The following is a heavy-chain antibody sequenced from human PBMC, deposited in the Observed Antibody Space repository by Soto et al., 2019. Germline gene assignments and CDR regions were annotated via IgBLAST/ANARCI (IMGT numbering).Heavy chain of an antibody. V-gene: IGHV3-21*01. D-gene: IGHD3-16*01. CDR2: IGSRTSDI. CDR1: GWRLTRHT. Sequence: LSVACAGCGWRLTRHTKKWVRQSPGKGLEWVSFIGSRTSDIYYADSVKGRFTISRDNAKNSLYLDLTRLRAEDTAVYFRVRDPYDSSGYQNTFDMCGQGTIVTVS. J-gene: IGHJ3*02. CDR3: VRDPYDSSGYQNTFDM.